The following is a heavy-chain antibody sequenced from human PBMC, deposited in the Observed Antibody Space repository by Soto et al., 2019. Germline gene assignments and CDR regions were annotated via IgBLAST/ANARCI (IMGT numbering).Heavy chain of an antibody. V-gene: IGHV4-34*01. Sequence: SETLSLTCAVYGGSFSGYYWSWICQPPGKGLEWIGEINHSGSTNYNPSLKSRVTISVDTSKNQFSLKLSSVTAADTAVYYCAREGQQLARSNWFDPWGQGTLVTVSS. D-gene: IGHD6-13*01. CDR1: GGSFSGYY. CDR2: INHSGST. CDR3: AREGQQLARSNWFDP. J-gene: IGHJ5*02.